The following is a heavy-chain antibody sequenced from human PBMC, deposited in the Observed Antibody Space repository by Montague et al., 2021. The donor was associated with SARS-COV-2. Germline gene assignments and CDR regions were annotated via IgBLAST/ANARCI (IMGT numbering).Heavy chain of an antibody. V-gene: IGHV4-34*01. CDR3: AGAIQSRPLVVVIANPRPFYYIDH. CDR2: INHTGSS. J-gene: IGHJ4*02. CDR1: GGPFSGDGSFSGYY. D-gene: IGHD2-21*01. Sequence: SETLSLTCAVYGGPFSGDGSFSGYYWPWIRQAPGRGLEWIGEINHTGSSNYNPSFKSRAIMSVDTPKNQFSLKLSSVTAADTAVYYCAGAIQSRPLVVVIANPRPFYYIDHWGQGTLVTVSS.